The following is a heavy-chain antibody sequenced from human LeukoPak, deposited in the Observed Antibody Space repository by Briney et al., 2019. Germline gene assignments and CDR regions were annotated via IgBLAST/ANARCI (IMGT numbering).Heavy chain of an antibody. V-gene: IGHV1-18*01. J-gene: IGHJ5*02. CDR3: ASTSSIVGATGWFDP. CDR2: ISAYNGNT. D-gene: IGHD1-26*01. Sequence: ASVKVSCKASGYTFTSYGISWVRQAPGQGLEWMGWISAYNGNTNYAQKLQSRVTMTTDTSTSTAYMELRSLRSGDTAVYYCASTSSIVGATGWFDPWGQGTLVTVSS. CDR1: GYTFTSYG.